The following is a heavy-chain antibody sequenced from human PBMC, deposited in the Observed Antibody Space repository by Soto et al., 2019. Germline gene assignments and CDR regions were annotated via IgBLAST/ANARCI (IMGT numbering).Heavy chain of an antibody. CDR3: ARGEMATAPSDY. Sequence: SVKVSCKASGGTFSSYAISWVRQAPGQGLEWMGGIIPIFGTANYAQKFQGRVTITADESTSTAYMELSSLRSEDTAVYYCARGEMATAPSDYWGQGTLVTVSS. V-gene: IGHV1-69*13. D-gene: IGHD5-18*01. CDR2: IIPIFGTA. CDR1: GGTFSSYA. J-gene: IGHJ4*02.